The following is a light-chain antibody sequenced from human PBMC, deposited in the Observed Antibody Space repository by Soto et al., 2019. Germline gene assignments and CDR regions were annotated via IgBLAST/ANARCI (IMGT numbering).Light chain of an antibody. CDR3: QQYYSPPYT. V-gene: IGKV4-1*01. CDR2: WAS. J-gene: IGKJ2*01. CDR1: QSVLYISNNNNY. Sequence: DIVMTQSPDSLAVSLGGRATINCKSSQSVLYISNNNNYLSWYQLKPGQPPKLLTYWASTRAFGVPDRFSGSGSGTDFTLTISNLQAEDVAIYYCQQYYSPPYTFGQGTKLEIK.